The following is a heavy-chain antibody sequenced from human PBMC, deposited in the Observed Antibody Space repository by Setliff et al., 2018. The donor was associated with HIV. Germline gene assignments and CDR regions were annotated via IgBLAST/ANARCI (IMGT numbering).Heavy chain of an antibody. CDR2: IYSGGNT. CDR1: GFTFSSYT. D-gene: IGHD2-8*01. J-gene: IGHJ4*02. CDR3: ARTACSLAMGCYFDF. Sequence: LRLSCAASGFTFSSYTMNWVRQAPGKGLEWVSVIYSGGNTYYADSVKGRFTISRDNAKNSLYLKMNSRRAEDTAVYYCARTACSLAMGCYFDFWGRGTLVTVSS. V-gene: IGHV3-66*01.